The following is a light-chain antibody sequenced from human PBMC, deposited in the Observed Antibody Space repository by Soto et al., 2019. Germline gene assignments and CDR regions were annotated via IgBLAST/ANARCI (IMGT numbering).Light chain of an antibody. CDR3: QQRSNWPPIT. CDR2: DAS. J-gene: IGKJ5*01. CDR1: QSISSW. V-gene: IGKV1-5*01. Sequence: DIRVTQSPSTLSASVGDRVTITCRASQSISSWLAWYQQKPGKAPKLLIYDASSLESGVPSRFSGSGYGTDFTLTISRLEPEDFAVYYCQQRSNWPPITFGQGTRLEIK.